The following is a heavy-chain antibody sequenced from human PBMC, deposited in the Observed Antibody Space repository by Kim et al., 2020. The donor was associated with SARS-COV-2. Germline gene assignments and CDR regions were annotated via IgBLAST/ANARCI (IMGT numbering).Heavy chain of an antibody. CDR1: GFTVSSNY. D-gene: IGHD6-13*01. Sequence: GGSLRLSCAASGFTVSSNYMSWVRQAPGKGLEWVSVIYSGGSTYYADSVKGRFTISRDNSKNTLYLQMNSLRAEDTAVYYCARGLSGAAGTRSDYWGQGTLVTVSS. J-gene: IGHJ4*02. CDR3: ARGLSGAAGTRSDY. CDR2: IYSGGST. V-gene: IGHV3-53*01.